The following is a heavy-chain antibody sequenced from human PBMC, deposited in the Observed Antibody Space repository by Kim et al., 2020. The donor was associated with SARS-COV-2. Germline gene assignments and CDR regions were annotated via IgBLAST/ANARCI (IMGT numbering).Heavy chain of an antibody. CDR2: ISGSGGST. J-gene: IGHJ6*02. CDR3: AKETRFEYSSSWSHLNNYYYYGMDV. CDR1: GFTFSSYA. Sequence: GGSLRLSCAASGFTFSSYAMSWVRQAPGKGLEWVSAISGSGGSTYYADSVKGRFTISRDNSKNTLYLQMNSLRAEDTAVYYCAKETRFEYSSSWSHLNNYYYYGMDVWGQGTTVTVSS. D-gene: IGHD6-13*01. V-gene: IGHV3-23*01.